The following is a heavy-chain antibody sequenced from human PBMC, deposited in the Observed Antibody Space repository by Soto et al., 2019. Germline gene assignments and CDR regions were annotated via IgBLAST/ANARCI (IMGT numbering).Heavy chain of an antibody. V-gene: IGHV1-2*02. CDR1: RYTFTGYY. J-gene: IGHJ6*04. D-gene: IGHD3-16*01. Sequence: ASVKVSCNASRYTFTGYYVHWVRVAPGQGHEGMGWINPETGGTSYAQKFRGRVTLSRDTSINTAYPELSSLRFDDAAVYFCARERFQSISDSMGVWVKVTTVTI. CDR3: ARERFQSISDSMGV. CDR2: INPETGGT.